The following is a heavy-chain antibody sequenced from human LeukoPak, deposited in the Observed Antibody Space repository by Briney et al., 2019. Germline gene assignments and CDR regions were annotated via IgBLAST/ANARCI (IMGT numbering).Heavy chain of an antibody. Sequence: ASVKVSCKASGYTFTGYCMHWVRQAPGQGLEWMGWINPNSGGTNYAQKFQGRVTMTRDTSISTAYMELSRPRSDDTAVYYCARAPWSYYYGSGSYPQVDYWGQGTLVPVSS. V-gene: IGHV1-2*02. CDR3: ARAPWSYYYGSGSYPQVDY. J-gene: IGHJ4*02. CDR1: GYTFTGYC. D-gene: IGHD3-10*01. CDR2: INPNSGGT.